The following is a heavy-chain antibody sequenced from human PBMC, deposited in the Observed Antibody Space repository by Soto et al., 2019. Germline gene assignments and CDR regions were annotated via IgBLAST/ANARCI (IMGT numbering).Heavy chain of an antibody. J-gene: IGHJ6*02. D-gene: IGHD6-19*01. V-gene: IGHV4-61*01. Sequence: QVQLQESGPGLVKPSETLSLTSTVSGGSVSSGSYYWSWIRQPPGKGLEWIGYIYYSGSTNYNPSLKSRVTISVDTSKNQFSLKLSSVTVADTAVYYCARGIEGWYQGRYYYGMDVWGQGTTVTVSS. CDR1: GGSVSSGSYY. CDR3: ARGIEGWYQGRYYYGMDV. CDR2: IYYSGST.